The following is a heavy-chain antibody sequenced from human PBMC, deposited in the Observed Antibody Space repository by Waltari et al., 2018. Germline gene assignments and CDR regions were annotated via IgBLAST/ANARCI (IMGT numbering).Heavy chain of an antibody. CDR2: ISPIFGTA. CDR3: AKHKANYYDSSGYEYYFDY. Sequence: QVQLVQSGAEVKKPGSSVKVSCKASGGTFSSYAISWVRQAPGQGLEWMGGISPIFGTANYEQKFQGRVTITADESTSTAYMELSSLRSEDTAVYYCAKHKANYYDSSGYEYYFDYWGQGTLVTVSS. V-gene: IGHV1-69*13. D-gene: IGHD3-22*01. CDR1: GGTFSSYA. J-gene: IGHJ4*02.